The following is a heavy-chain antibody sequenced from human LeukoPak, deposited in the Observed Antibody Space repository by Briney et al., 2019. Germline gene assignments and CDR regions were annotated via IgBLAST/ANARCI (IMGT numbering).Heavy chain of an antibody. Sequence: SETLSLTCTVSGGSISNYYWSWIRQPPGKGLEWIGYVFYSGSTNYNPSLKSRVTISVDTSKNQFSLKLSSVTAADTAVYYCARGLPLSGYFNWFDPWGQGTLVTVSS. J-gene: IGHJ5*02. V-gene: IGHV4-59*12. CDR2: VFYSGST. CDR1: GGSISNYY. CDR3: ARGLPLSGYFNWFDP. D-gene: IGHD3-22*01.